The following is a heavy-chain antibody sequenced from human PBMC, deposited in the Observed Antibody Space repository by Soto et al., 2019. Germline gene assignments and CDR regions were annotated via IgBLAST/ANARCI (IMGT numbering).Heavy chain of an antibody. D-gene: IGHD6-19*01. CDR2: IHYSGRV. CDR3: ELPNPIEVAGPDF. V-gene: IGHV4-39*01. J-gene: IGHJ4*02. CDR1: GGSISGSHYH. Sequence: SETLSLTCTVSGGSISGSHYHWGWIRQPPGKGLEWIGSIHYSGRVFYKSSLLGRVTISVDTSKNQFSLDLNSVTATDTAVYYRELPNPIEVAGPDFWGQGTLVTVSS.